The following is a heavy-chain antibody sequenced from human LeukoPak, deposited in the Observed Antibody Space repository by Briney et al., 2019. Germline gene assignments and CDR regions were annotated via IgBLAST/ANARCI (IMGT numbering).Heavy chain of an antibody. V-gene: IGHV4-34*01. J-gene: IGHJ4*02. CDR3: ARRRFLRGPDVVNPFDY. CDR1: GGSFSGYY. CDR2: INHSGST. D-gene: IGHD3-3*01. Sequence: SETLSLTCAVYGGSFSGYYWSWIRQPPGKGLEWIGEINHSGSTNYNPSLKSRVTISVDTSTNQFSLKLSSVTAADTAVYYCARRRFLRGPDVVNPFDYWGQGTLVTVSS.